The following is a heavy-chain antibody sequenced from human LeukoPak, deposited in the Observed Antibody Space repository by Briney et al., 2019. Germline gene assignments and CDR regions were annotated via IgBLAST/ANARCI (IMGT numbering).Heavy chain of an antibody. CDR3: AKAPMRSSSTSPDY. D-gene: IGHD2-2*01. J-gene: IGHJ4*02. CDR1: GFTFSSYA. Sequence: GGSLRLSCAASGFTFSSYAMSWVRQAPGKGLEWVSAISGSGGSTYYADSVKGRFTISRDNSKNTLYLQMNSLRAEDTAVYYCAKAPMRSSSTSPDYWGQGTLVTVSS. V-gene: IGHV3-23*01. CDR2: ISGSGGST.